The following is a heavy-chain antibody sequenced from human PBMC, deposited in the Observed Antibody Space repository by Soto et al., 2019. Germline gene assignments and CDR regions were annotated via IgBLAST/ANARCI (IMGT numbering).Heavy chain of an antibody. J-gene: IGHJ4*02. CDR3: ARTVVLVLTNLPDYFDY. Sequence: SETLSLTCAVSGYSISSGYHWGWIRQPPGKGLEWIGSVYHTGSTYYNPSLKSRVTISLDRSKNQFSLKLRSVTAAATALYYCARTVVLVLTNLPDYFDYWGQGALVTVSS. CDR1: GYSISSGYH. V-gene: IGHV4-38-2*01. CDR2: VYHTGST. D-gene: IGHD3-22*01.